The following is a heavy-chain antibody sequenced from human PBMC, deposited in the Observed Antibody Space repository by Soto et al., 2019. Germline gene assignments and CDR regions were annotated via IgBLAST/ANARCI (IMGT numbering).Heavy chain of an antibody. CDR1: GFTFSTYG. D-gene: IGHD6-19*01. CDR3: AKKGAAVAAHFDY. CDR2: ISDSGGST. Sequence: EVQLLESGGSLVQPGGSLRLSCAASGFTFSTYGMGWVRQAPGKGLEWVSSISDSGGSTYYADSVKGRFTISRDNSKSMFYVQMNSLRAEDTAVYHCAKKGAAVAAHFDYWGQGILVTVSS. J-gene: IGHJ4*02. V-gene: IGHV3-23*01.